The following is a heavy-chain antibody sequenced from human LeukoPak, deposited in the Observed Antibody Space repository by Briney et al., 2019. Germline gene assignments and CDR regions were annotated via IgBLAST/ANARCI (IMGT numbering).Heavy chain of an antibody. CDR2: ISGSGGST. V-gene: IGHV3-23*01. D-gene: IGHD2-2*02. CDR3: ARVLDVLVPAAILDY. CDR1: GFTFSSYA. Sequence: GGSLRLSCAASGFTFSSYAMSWVRQAPGKGLEWVSAISGSGGSTYYADSVKGRFTISRDNSKNTLYLQMNSLRAEDTAVYYCARVLDVLVPAAILDYWGPGTLVTVSS. J-gene: IGHJ4*01.